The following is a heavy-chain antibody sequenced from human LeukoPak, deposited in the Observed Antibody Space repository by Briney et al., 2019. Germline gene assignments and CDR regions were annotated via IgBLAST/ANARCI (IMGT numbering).Heavy chain of an antibody. D-gene: IGHD6-13*01. CDR1: GYSITSGYY. CDR2: IYHSGST. Sequence: PSETLSLTCVVSGYSITSGYYWGWIRQSPEKGLEWIGNIYHSGSTSYNSSLKSRVTISVDTSKNQFSLKLSSVTAADTAVYYCARLRSGYSSTFYYFDYWGQGTLVTVSS. V-gene: IGHV4-38-2*01. CDR3: ARLRSGYSSTFYYFDY. J-gene: IGHJ4*02.